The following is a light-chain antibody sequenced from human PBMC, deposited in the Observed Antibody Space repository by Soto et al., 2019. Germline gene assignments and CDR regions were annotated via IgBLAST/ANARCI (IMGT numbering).Light chain of an antibody. CDR2: VNSDGSH. Sequence: QLVLTQSPSASASLGASVKLTCTLSSEHSDYAIAWHQQQPEKGPRYLMKVNSDGSHSKGDGIPDRFSGSSSGAERYLTISSLQPEDEADYYCQTWGTGIVVFGGGTKLTVL. J-gene: IGLJ2*01. CDR1: SEHSDYA. V-gene: IGLV4-69*01. CDR3: QTWGTGIVV.